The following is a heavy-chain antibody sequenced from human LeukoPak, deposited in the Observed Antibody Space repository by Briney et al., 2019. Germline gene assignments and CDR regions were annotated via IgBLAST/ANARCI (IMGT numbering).Heavy chain of an antibody. CDR2: ISGSGGST. V-gene: IGHV3-23*01. J-gene: IGHJ4*02. D-gene: IGHD1-26*01. Sequence: GGFLRLSCAASGFTFSSYAMSWVRQAPGKGLEWVSAISGSGGSTYYADSMKGRFTISRDNSKNTLYLQMNSLRAEDTAVYYCAKDVDRRKWELTFDYWGQGTLVTVSS. CDR1: GFTFSSYA. CDR3: AKDVDRRKWELTFDY.